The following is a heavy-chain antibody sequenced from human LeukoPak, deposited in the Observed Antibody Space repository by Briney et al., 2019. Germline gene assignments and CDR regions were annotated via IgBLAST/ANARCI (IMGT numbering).Heavy chain of an antibody. CDR1: GFTFSSYG. V-gene: IGHV3-33*01. CDR3: ARVGIAAAGTGNWFDP. J-gene: IGHJ5*02. CDR2: IWYDGSNK. Sequence: PGRSLRLSCAASGFTFSSYGMHWVRQAPGKGLEWVAVIWYDGSNKYYADSVKGRFTISRDNSKNTLYLQMNSRRAEDTAVYYCARVGIAAAGTGNWFDPWGQGTLVTVSS. D-gene: IGHD6-13*01.